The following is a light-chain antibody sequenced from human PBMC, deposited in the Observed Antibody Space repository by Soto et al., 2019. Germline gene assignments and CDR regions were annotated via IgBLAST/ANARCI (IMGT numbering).Light chain of an antibody. J-gene: IGLJ2*01. CDR2: DVS. CDR3: SSYTSSSTLV. CDR1: SSDVGAYNY. V-gene: IGLV2-14*01. Sequence: QSALTQPASVSGSPGQSITLSCTGTSSDVGAYNYVSWYQQHPGKAPKLMIYDVSNRPSGVSNRFSGSKSGNTAFLTISGLQAEDEADYYCSSYTSSSTLVFGGGTQLTVL.